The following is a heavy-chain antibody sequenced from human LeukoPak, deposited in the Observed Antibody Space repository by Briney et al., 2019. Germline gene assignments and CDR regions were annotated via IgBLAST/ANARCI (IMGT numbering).Heavy chain of an antibody. D-gene: IGHD3-22*01. CDR2: INSDGSST. CDR1: GFTFSIYW. CDR3: ARGYYDSSGFYLGY. V-gene: IGHV3-74*01. Sequence: GGSLRLSCAASGFTFSIYWMHWVRQAPGKGLVWVSRINSDGSSTSYADSVKGRFTISRDNAKNTLYLQMNSLRAEDTAVYYCARGYYDSSGFYLGYWGQGTLVTVSS. J-gene: IGHJ4*02.